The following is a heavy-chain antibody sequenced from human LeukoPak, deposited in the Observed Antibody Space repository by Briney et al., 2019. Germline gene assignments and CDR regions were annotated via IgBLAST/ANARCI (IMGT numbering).Heavy chain of an antibody. CDR1: GFTFSGSA. CDR3: AQPLYCSSTSCPRSDY. J-gene: IGHJ4*02. D-gene: IGHD2-2*01. CDR2: IRSTANGYAT. Sequence: GGSLRLSCAASGFTFSGSALHWVRQASGKGLEWVGRIRSTANGYATAYAASVKGRFTISRDDSKNTAYLQMNSLRAEDTAVYYCAQPLYCSSTSCPRSDYWGQGTLVTVSS. V-gene: IGHV3-73*01.